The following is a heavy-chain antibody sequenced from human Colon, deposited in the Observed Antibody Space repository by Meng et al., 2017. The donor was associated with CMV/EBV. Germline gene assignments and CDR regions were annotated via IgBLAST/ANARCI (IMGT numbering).Heavy chain of an antibody. CDR1: GGSISGNY. D-gene: IGHD1-7*01. Sequence: SETLSLTCTVSGGSISGNYWHWIRQSPGKGLEWIAYINHSGKSNYNPSLKSRATISVDTSKDQVPLKVTSVTAADTAVYYCARDRAELRPWYFDVWGRGALVTVSS. CDR2: INHSGKS. CDR3: ARDRAELRPWYFDV. V-gene: IGHV4-59*01. J-gene: IGHJ2*01.